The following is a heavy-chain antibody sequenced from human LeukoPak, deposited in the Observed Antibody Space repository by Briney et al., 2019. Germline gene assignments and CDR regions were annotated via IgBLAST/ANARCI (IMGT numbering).Heavy chain of an antibody. Sequence: GASVKVSCKASGYTFTSYDINRVRQATGQGLEWMGWMNPNSGNTGYAQKFQGRVTMTRDTSISTAYLELSRLRSDDTAVYYCARGLGYYGWGSYYETFDYWGQGTLVTVSS. D-gene: IGHD3-10*01. CDR1: GYTFTSYD. J-gene: IGHJ4*02. V-gene: IGHV1-8*01. CDR2: MNPNSGNT. CDR3: ARGLGYYGWGSYYETFDY.